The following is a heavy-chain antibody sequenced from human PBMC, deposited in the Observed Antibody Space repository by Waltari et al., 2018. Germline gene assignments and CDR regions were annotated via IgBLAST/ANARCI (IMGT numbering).Heavy chain of an antibody. V-gene: IGHV4-61*02. Sequence: QVQLQESGPGLVKPSQTLSLTCTVSGGSIRSGSYYWSWIRQPAGKGLEWIGRIYTSGSTNYNPSLKSRVTISVDTSKNQFSLKLSSVTAADTAVYYCARWGKYSSSSFDPWGQGTLVTVSS. J-gene: IGHJ5*02. CDR3: ARWGKYSSSSFDP. CDR1: GGSIRSGSYY. D-gene: IGHD6-6*01. CDR2: IYTSGST.